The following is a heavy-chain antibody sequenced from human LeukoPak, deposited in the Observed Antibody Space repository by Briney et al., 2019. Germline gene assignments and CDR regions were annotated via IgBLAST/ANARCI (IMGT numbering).Heavy chain of an antibody. CDR2: IIPIFGTA. CDR1: GGTFSSYA. V-gene: IGHV1-69*13. D-gene: IGHD3-3*01. J-gene: IGHJ3*02. CDR3: ARGQEGYDFWSGYRTYDDAFDI. Sequence: ASVKVSCKASGGTFSSYAISWVRQAPGQGLEWMGRIIPIFGTANYAQKFQGRVTITADESTSTAYMELSSLRSEDTAVYYCARGQEGYDFWSGYRTYDDAFDIWGQGTMVTVSS.